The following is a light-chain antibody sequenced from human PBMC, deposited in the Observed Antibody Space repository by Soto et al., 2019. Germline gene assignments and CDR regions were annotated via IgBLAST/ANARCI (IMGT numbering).Light chain of an antibody. CDR3: QQYNVYST. CDR2: KAS. V-gene: IGKV1-5*03. CDR1: QSIIRW. J-gene: IGKJ4*01. Sequence: DIQMTQSPSILSASVGDRVTITCRASQSIIRWLAWYQQKPGKAPKLLISKASSLESGVPSRFSGSGSGTEFTLTISSLQPDDFATYYCQQYNVYSTFGGGTKVEIK.